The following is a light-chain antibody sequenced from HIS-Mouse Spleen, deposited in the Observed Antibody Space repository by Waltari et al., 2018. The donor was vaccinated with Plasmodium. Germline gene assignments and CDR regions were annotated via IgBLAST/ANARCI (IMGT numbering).Light chain of an antibody. Sequence: SYVLTQPPSVSVAPGQTARITCGGNNIGSKSVHWSQQKPGQAPVVVVYEDSARPSGIPERLSGSNSGNPATLTISRVEAVDEADYYCQVWDSSSDHPVFGGGTKLTVL. CDR1: NIGSKS. CDR3: QVWDSSSDHPV. J-gene: IGLJ2*01. V-gene: IGLV3-21*02. CDR2: EDS.